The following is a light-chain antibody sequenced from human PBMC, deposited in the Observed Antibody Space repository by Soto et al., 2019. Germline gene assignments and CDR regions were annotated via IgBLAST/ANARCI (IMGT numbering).Light chain of an antibody. CDR2: DAS. CDR1: QSVGKY. CDR3: QQRGNRPPWT. V-gene: IGKV3-11*01. J-gene: IGKJ5*01. Sequence: EIVMTQSPATLSLSPGERATLSCRASQSVGKYLVWYQQKPGQAPRLLIYDASNRATGIPARFSGSGSGTDFTLTISSLEPEDVAVYYCQQRGNRPPWTFGQGTRLENK.